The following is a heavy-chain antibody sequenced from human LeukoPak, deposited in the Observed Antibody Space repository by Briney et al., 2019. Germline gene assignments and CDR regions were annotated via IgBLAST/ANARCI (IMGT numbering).Heavy chain of an antibody. CDR1: GYTFTSYD. CDR3: ARSYPYSNYVEVDY. D-gene: IGHD4-11*01. Sequence: ASVKVSCKASGYTFTSYDINWVRQAPGQGLEWMGWMNPNSGNTGYAQKFQGRVTMTRNTSVSTAYMELSSLRSEDTAVYYCARSYPYSNYVEVDYWGQGTLVTVSS. CDR2: MNPNSGNT. V-gene: IGHV1-8*01. J-gene: IGHJ4*02.